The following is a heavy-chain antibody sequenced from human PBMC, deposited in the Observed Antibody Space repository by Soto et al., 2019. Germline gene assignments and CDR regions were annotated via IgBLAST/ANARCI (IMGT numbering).Heavy chain of an antibody. D-gene: IGHD6-13*01. V-gene: IGHV1-18*01. CDR2: ISAYNGNT. J-gene: IGHJ3*02. CDR1: GYTFTTYG. CDR3: ARELPPRVYNAFDM. Sequence: QVQLVQSGAEVKKPGASVKVSCKASGYTFTTYGINWVRQAPGQGLEWLGWISAYNGNTNYAQKLQGRVTMTTDTSTSTAYMELMDLRSDDTAVYFCARELPPRVYNAFDMWGQGTLLTVSS.